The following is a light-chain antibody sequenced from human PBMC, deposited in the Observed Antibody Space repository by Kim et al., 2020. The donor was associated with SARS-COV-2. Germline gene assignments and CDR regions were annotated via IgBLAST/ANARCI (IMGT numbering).Light chain of an antibody. CDR2: GAS. J-gene: IGKJ2*01. Sequence: SPGDRATLSCRASQSVSSSNLAWYQQKPGQAPMLRIYGASSRATGIPDRFSGSGSGTDFTLTISRLEPEYFAVYYCQQYGSSPPNTFGQGTKLEI. CDR3: QQYGSSPPNT. CDR1: QSVSSSN. V-gene: IGKV3-20*01.